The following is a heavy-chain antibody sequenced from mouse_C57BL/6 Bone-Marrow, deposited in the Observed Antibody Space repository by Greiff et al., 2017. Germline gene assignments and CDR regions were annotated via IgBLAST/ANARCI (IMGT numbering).Heavy chain of an antibody. CDR2: ISGGGGNT. CDR1: GFTFSSYT. J-gene: IGHJ1*03. D-gene: IGHD1-1*01. CDR3: SRQVTTVLATKYFDV. Sequence: EVHLVESGGGLVKPGGSLKLSCAASGFTFSSYTMSWVRQTPEKRLQWVAAISGGGGNTYYPDSVKGRFTISRDNDKNILYLQMSSLRSEDTALYDCSRQVTTVLATKYFDVWGTGTTVTVSS. V-gene: IGHV5-9*01.